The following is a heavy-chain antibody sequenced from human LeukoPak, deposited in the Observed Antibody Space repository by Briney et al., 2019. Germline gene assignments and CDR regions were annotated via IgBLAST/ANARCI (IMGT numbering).Heavy chain of an antibody. CDR3: ARGYCSGSTCYLAFDI. Sequence: KPSETLSLTCAVSGGSFSSDGYSWNWIRQPPGKGLEWIGYIYPSGNTYYNPSLKSRVTISIDRSKNQFSLNLSSVTAADTAVYYCARGYCSGSTCYLAFDIWGQGTMVTVSS. CDR2: IYPSGNT. CDR1: GGSFSSDGYS. D-gene: IGHD2-15*01. V-gene: IGHV4-30-2*01. J-gene: IGHJ3*02.